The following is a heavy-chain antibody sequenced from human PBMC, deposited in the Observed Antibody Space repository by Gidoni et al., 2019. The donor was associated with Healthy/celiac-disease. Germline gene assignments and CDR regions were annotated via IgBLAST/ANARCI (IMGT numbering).Heavy chain of an antibody. D-gene: IGHD6-13*01. Sequence: QVQLVQSGAGVKKPGSSVKVSCKASGGTFSSYAISWVRQAPGQGLEWMGGIIPIFGTANYAQKFQGRVTITADESTSTAYMELSSLRSEDTAVYYCARRGIAAAGHTIDAFDIWGQGTMVTVSS. CDR2: IIPIFGTA. CDR3: ARRGIAAAGHTIDAFDI. J-gene: IGHJ3*02. V-gene: IGHV1-69*01. CDR1: GGTFSSYA.